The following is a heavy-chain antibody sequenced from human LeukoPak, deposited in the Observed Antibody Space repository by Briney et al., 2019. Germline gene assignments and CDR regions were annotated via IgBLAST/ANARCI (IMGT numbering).Heavy chain of an antibody. D-gene: IGHD2-2*01. CDR3: ARGGVVVPAAIRSNDNWFDP. CDR1: GYTFTGYY. J-gene: IGHJ5*02. Sequence: GASVKVSCKASGYTFTGYYMHWVRQAPGQGLEWMGWINPNSGGTNYAQKFQGRVTMTRDTSISTAYMELSRLRSDDTAVYYCARGGVVVPAAIRSNDNWFDPWGQGTLVTVSS. V-gene: IGHV1-2*02. CDR2: INPNSGGT.